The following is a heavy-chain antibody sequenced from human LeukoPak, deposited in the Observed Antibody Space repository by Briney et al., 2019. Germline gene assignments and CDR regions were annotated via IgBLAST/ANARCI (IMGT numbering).Heavy chain of an antibody. Sequence: GGSLRLSCAASGFTFSSYGMHWVRQAPGKGLERVAVIWYDGSNKYYADSVKGRFTISRDNSKNTLYLQMNSLRAEDTAVYYCARDRGVTVTTDYFDYWGQGTLVTVSS. J-gene: IGHJ4*02. CDR2: IWYDGSNK. CDR1: GFTFSSYG. V-gene: IGHV3-33*01. CDR3: ARDRGVTVTTDYFDY. D-gene: IGHD4-17*01.